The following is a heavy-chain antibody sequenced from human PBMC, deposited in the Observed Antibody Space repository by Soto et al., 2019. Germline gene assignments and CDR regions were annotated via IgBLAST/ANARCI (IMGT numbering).Heavy chain of an antibody. Sequence: GGSLRLSCAASGFTFSGYAMSWVRQAPGKGLEWVSAISGSGGSTYYADSVKGRFTISRDNSKNTLYLQMNSLRAEDTAVYYCAKGLGIAAAGCIDYWGQGTLVTVSS. CDR3: AKGLGIAAAGCIDY. V-gene: IGHV3-23*01. J-gene: IGHJ4*02. CDR1: GFTFSGYA. CDR2: ISGSGGST. D-gene: IGHD6-13*01.